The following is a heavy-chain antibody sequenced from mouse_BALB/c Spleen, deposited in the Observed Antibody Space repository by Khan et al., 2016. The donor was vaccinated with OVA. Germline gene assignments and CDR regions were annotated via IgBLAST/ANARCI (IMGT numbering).Heavy chain of an antibody. D-gene: IGHD2-10*01. J-gene: IGHJ4*01. CDR2: IWSDGTT. V-gene: IGHV2-6-1*01. CDR1: GFSLTTYG. CDR3: ARQPYYHYNIMDY. Sequence: VMLVESGPGLAAPSQSLSITCTISGFSLTTYGVHWVRQPPGKGLEWLVVIWSDGTTNYNSALKSRLTITKDNSQRQVFLKMNSLQTDDTAIYFCARQPYYHYNIMDYWGQGTSVTVSS.